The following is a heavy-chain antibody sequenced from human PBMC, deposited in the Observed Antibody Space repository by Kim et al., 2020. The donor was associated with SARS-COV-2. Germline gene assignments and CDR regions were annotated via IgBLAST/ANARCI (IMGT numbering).Heavy chain of an antibody. V-gene: IGHV3-21*01. Sequence: ADSVKGRFTISRDNAKNSLYLQMNSLRAEDTAVYYCARSYYDSSGFHVFNWGQGTLVTVSS. J-gene: IGHJ4*02. D-gene: IGHD3-22*01. CDR3: ARSYYDSSGFHVFN.